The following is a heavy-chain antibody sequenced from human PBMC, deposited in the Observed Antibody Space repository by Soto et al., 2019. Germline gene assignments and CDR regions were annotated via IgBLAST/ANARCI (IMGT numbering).Heavy chain of an antibody. CDR2: IYYSGST. Sequence: SETLSLTCTVSGGSISSSSYYWGWIRQPPGKGLEWIGNIYYSGSTYYNPSLKSRVTISVDTSKNQFSLKLSSVTAADTAVYYCAGNWANWFDPWGQGTLVTVSS. CDR3: AGNWANWFDP. CDR1: GGSISSSSYY. V-gene: IGHV4-39*01. D-gene: IGHD7-27*01. J-gene: IGHJ5*02.